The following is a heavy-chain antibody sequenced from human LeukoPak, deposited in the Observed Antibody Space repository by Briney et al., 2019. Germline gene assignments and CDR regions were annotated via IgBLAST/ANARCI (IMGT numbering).Heavy chain of an antibody. CDR2: IKSKTDGGTT. Sequence: GGSLRLSCAASGFTFSNAWKNWVRQAPGKGLEWVGRIKSKTDGGTTDYAAPVKGRFTISRDDSKNTLYLQMNSLKTEDTAVYYCTTDLTYYYDSSGYSYFDYWGQGTLVTVSS. CDR3: TTDLTYYYDSSGYSYFDY. V-gene: IGHV3-15*07. D-gene: IGHD3-22*01. CDR1: GFTFSNAW. J-gene: IGHJ4*02.